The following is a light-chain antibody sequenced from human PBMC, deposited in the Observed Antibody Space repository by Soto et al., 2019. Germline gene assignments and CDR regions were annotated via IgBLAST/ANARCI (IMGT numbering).Light chain of an antibody. J-gene: IGKJ1*01. CDR2: GAS. CDR1: QGISIF. CDR3: QQSHSSPLT. Sequence: DIQRTQSPSSLSASVGDRVTIACRASQGISIFLNWYQHKPGKAPKLLIYGASTLQRGVPSRFSGSGSGTDFTLTISSLQPEDFATYYCQQSHSSPLTFGQGTKVDI. V-gene: IGKV1-39*01.